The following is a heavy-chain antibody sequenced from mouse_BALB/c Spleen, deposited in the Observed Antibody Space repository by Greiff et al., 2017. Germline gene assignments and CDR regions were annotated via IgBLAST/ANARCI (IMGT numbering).Heavy chain of an antibody. CDR2: IRNKANGYTT. CDR1: GFTFTDYY. Sequence: EVKLMESGGGLVQPGGSLRLSCATSGFTFTDYYMSWVRQPPGKALEWLGFIRNKANGYTTEYSASVKGRFTISRDNSQSILYLQMNTLRAEDSATYYCARNRYYFDDWGQGTTLTVSS. CDR3: ARNRYYFDD. J-gene: IGHJ2*01. V-gene: IGHV7-3*02.